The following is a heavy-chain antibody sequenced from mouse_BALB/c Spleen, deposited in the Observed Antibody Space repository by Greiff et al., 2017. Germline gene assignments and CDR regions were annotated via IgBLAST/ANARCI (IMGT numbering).Heavy chain of an antibody. Sequence: VQLQQPGAELVRPGASVKLSCKASGYTFTSYWINWVKQRPGQGLEWIGNIYPSDSYTNYNQKFKDKATLTVDKSSSTAYMQLSSPTSEDSAVYYCTRSGDVSYFDYWGQGTTLTVSS. J-gene: IGHJ2*01. CDR3: TRSGDVSYFDY. CDR2: IYPSDSYT. D-gene: IGHD3-3*01. CDR1: GYTFTSYW. V-gene: IGHV1-69*02.